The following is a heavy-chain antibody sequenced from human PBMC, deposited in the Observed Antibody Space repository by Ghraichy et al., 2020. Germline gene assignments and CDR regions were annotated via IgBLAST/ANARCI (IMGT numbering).Heavy chain of an antibody. J-gene: IGHJ3*02. CDR1: GGSVSSGSYY. D-gene: IGHD3-16*02. CDR3: ARASDYDYVWGSYRYIPDAFDI. V-gene: IGHV4-61*01. CDR2: IYYSGST. Sequence: SKTLSLTCTVSGGSVSSGSYYWSWIRQPPGKGLEWIGYIYYSGSTNYNPSLKSRVTISVDTSKNQFSLKLSSVTAADTAVYYCARASDYDYVWGSYRYIPDAFDIWGQGTMVTVSS.